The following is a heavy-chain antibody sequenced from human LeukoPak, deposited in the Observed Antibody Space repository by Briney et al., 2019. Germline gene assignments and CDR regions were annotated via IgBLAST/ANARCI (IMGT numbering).Heavy chain of an antibody. J-gene: IGHJ4*02. V-gene: IGHV3-66*01. CDR2: IHGGGDT. CDR1: GVTVTSSY. CDR3: ARGNTGYNSNWGRDFDC. Sequence: GGSLRLSCEVSGVTVTSSYMSWLRQAPGKGLEWVSVIHGGGDTYYADSVKGRCTVSRDISKNTLYLQMNSLRAEDTAVYYCARGNTGYNSNWGRDFDCWGQGTLVTVSS. D-gene: IGHD4-11*01.